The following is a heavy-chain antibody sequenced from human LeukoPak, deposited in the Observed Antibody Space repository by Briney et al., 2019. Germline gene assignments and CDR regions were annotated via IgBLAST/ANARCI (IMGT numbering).Heavy chain of an antibody. J-gene: IGHJ5*02. D-gene: IGHD5-12*01. V-gene: IGHV3-74*01. Sequence: GGSLRLSCAASGSTFSSYWMHWVRQAPGKGLVWVSRINSDGSSTSYADSVKGRFTISRDNAKNTLYLQMNSLRAEDTAVYYCARVVSGFNWFDPWGQGTLVTVSS. CDR2: INSDGSST. CDR3: ARVVSGFNWFDP. CDR1: GSTFSSYW.